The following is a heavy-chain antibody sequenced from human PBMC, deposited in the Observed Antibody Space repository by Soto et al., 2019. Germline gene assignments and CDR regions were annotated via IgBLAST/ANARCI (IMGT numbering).Heavy chain of an antibody. CDR3: ARGSWDDVTGHYYMDV. CDR1: GDSASSNSAA. D-gene: IGHD1-1*01. Sequence: PSPTLSLTCDISGDSASSNSAAWNWIRQTPSRGLEWLGRTYYRSKWYINYAVSVKSRITVNPDTSKNQFSLQLNSVTPEDTAVYYCARGSWDDVTGHYYMDVWGKGTTVTVSS. V-gene: IGHV6-1*01. J-gene: IGHJ6*03. CDR2: TYYRSKWYI.